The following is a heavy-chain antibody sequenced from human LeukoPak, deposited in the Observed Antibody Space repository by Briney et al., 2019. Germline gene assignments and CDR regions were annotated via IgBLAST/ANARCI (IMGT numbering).Heavy chain of an antibody. V-gene: IGHV1-2*06. J-gene: IGHJ3*02. Sequence: GASVKVSSKASGYTFTGYYIHWVRQAPGQGLEWMGRINPNNGGTNYAQKFQGGVTMTRDMSMSTAYMELSRLRSVDTAVYYCAGEDNSSGYRPFDIWGQGTMVTVPS. CDR2: INPNNGGT. D-gene: IGHD3-22*01. CDR1: GYTFTGYY. CDR3: AGEDNSSGYRPFDI.